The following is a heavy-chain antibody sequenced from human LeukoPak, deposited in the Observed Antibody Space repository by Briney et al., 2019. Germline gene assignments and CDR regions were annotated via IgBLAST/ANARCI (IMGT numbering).Heavy chain of an antibody. D-gene: IGHD3-10*01. CDR1: GFTFSSYG. V-gene: IGHV3-30*18. CDR2: ISYDGSNK. Sequence: PGRSLRLSCAASGFTFSSYGMHWVRQAPGKGLEWVAVISYDGSNKYYADSVKGRFTITRDNSKNTLYLQMNSLRAEDTAVYYCAKEFGWFGELPFDYWGQGTLVTVSS. CDR3: AKEFGWFGELPFDY. J-gene: IGHJ4*02.